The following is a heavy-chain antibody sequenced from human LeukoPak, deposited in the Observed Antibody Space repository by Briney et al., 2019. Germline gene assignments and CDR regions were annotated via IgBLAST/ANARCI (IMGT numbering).Heavy chain of an antibody. D-gene: IGHD4-23*01. V-gene: IGHV3-30-3*01. CDR3: AKTLVKGWYFDY. CDR1: GFTFSSYA. CDR2: ISYDGSNK. Sequence: GGSLRLSCAASGFTFSSYAMHWVRQAPGKGLEWVAVISYDGSNKYYADSVKGRFTISRDNSKNTLYLQMNSLRAEDTAVYYCAKTLVKGWYFDYWGQGTLVTVSS. J-gene: IGHJ4*02.